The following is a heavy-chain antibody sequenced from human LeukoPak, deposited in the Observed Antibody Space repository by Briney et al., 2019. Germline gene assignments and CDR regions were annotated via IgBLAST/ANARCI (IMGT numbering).Heavy chain of an antibody. Sequence: PGGSLRLSCAASGFTFSSYGMHWVRQAPGKGLEWVAVISYDGSNKYYADSVKGRFTISRDNSKNTLYLQMNSLRAEDTAVYYCAKPHLVIRYFAWADYWGQGTLVTVSS. D-gene: IGHD3-9*01. V-gene: IGHV3-30*18. CDR1: GFTFSSYG. CDR3: AKPHLVIRYFAWADY. J-gene: IGHJ4*02. CDR2: ISYDGSNK.